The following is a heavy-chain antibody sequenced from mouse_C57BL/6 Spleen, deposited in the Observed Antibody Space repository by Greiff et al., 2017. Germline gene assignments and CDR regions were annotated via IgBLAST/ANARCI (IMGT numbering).Heavy chain of an antibody. CDR2: IYPRSGNT. D-gene: IGHD1-1*01. V-gene: IGHV1-81*01. CDR1: GYTFTSYG. J-gene: IGHJ4*01. CDR3: VRTYGSSHYYAMDY. Sequence: QLQQSGAELARPGASVKLSCKASGYTFTSYGISWVKQRTGQGLEWIGEIYPRSGNTYYNEKFKGKATLTADKSSSTAYMELRSLTSEDSAVYFCVRTYGSSHYYAMDYWGQGTSVTVSS.